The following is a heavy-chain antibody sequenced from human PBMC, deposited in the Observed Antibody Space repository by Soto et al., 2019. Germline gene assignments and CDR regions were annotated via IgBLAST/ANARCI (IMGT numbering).Heavy chain of an antibody. CDR3: ARNSGSSGYYPMWFDP. D-gene: IGHD3-22*01. V-gene: IGHV3-33*01. J-gene: IGHJ5*02. CDR2: IWYDGSNK. Sequence: PGGSLRLSCAASGFTFSSYGMHWVRQAPGKGLEWVAVIWYDGSNKYYADSVKGRFTISRDNSKNTLYLQMNSLRAEDTAVYYCARNSGSSGYYPMWFDPWGQGTLVTVSS. CDR1: GFTFSSYG.